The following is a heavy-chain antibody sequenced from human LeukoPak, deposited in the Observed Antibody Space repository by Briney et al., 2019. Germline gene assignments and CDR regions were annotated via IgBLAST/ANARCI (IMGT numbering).Heavy chain of an antibody. CDR2: ISGSGGST. CDR1: GFTFSSYA. J-gene: IGHJ4*02. Sequence: GGSLRLSCAASGFTFSSYAMSWVRQAPGKGLEWVSAISGSGGSTYYADSVKGRFTISRDNSKNTLYLQMNSLRAEDTAVYYCANVGYYDFWSGYLPDYWGQGTLVTVSS. CDR3: ANVGYYDFWSGYLPDY. D-gene: IGHD3-3*01. V-gene: IGHV3-23*01.